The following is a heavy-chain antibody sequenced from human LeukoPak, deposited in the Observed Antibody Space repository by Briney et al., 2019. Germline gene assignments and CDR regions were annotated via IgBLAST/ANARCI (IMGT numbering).Heavy chain of an antibody. CDR3: TTDGQWSRDY. CDR2: INGDESSI. J-gene: IGHJ4*02. D-gene: IGHD2-8*01. V-gene: IGHV3-74*01. Sequence: GGSLRLSCAASGFTFSSYWMHWVRQAPGKGLEWVSRINGDESSISYADSVKGRFTISRDNTKNTLFLQMNSLKTEDTAVYYCTTDGQWSRDYWGQGTLVTVSS. CDR1: GFTFSSYW.